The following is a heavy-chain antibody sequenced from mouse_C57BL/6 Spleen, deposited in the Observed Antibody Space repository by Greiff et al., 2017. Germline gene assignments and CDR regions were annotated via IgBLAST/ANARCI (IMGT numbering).Heavy chain of an antibody. CDR1: GHTFTSYW. Sequence: QVQLQQPGAELVKPGASVKLSCKASGHTFTSYWMHWVKQRPGQGLEWIGMIHPNSGSTNYNEKFKSKATLTVDKSSSTAYMQLSSLTSEDSAVYYCATTVVESFAYWGQGTLVTVSA. CDR3: ATTVVESFAY. D-gene: IGHD1-1*01. CDR2: IHPNSGST. J-gene: IGHJ3*01. V-gene: IGHV1-64*01.